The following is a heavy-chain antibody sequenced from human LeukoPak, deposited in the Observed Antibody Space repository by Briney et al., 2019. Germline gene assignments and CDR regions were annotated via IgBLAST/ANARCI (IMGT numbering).Heavy chain of an antibody. D-gene: IGHD3-22*01. CDR3: ARHPYDSSGYDY. J-gene: IGHJ4*02. V-gene: IGHV3-33*01. Sequence: GGSLRLSCAAYGFTFSTHAMHWVRQAPAKCLERVAMIWFDGKNTHYVDSVKGRFTISRDNPKNTLYLQMNSLRAEDTAVYYCARHPYDSSGYDYWGQGTLVTVSS. CDR2: IWFDGKNT. CDR1: GFTFSTHA.